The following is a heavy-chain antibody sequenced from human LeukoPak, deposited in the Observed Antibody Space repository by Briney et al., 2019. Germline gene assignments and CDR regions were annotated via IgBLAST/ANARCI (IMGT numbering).Heavy chain of an antibody. CDR3: ARIRLYYDILTGYSPGAFDI. J-gene: IGHJ3*02. Sequence: GGSLRLSCAASGSTFSSYWMSWVRQAPGKGLEWVANIKQDGSEKYYVDSVKGRFTISRDNAKNSLYLQMNSLRAEDTAVYYCARIRLYYDILTGYSPGAFDIWGQGTMVTVSS. V-gene: IGHV3-7*01. D-gene: IGHD3-9*01. CDR2: IKQDGSEK. CDR1: GSTFSSYW.